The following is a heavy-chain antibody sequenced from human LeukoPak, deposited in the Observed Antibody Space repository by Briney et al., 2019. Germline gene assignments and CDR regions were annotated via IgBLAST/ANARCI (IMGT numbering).Heavy chain of an antibody. CDR3: ARETVGATRSFDY. J-gene: IGHJ4*02. V-gene: IGHV4-4*07. Sequence: KPSETLSLTCTVSGGSISGFFWSWIRQPAGKGLEWIGRIYTSGSTNYNPSLKSRVTMSVDTSKNQFSLKLSSVTAADTAVYYCARETVGATRSFDYWGQGTLVTVSS. CDR2: IYTSGST. D-gene: IGHD1-26*01. CDR1: GGSISGFF.